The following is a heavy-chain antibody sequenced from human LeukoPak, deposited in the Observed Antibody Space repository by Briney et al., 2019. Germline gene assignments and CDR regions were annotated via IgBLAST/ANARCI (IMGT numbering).Heavy chain of an antibody. Sequence: GGSLRLSCVASGFSLSIYPMHWVRQAPGKGLEYVSAITVIGGTPDYANSVKGRFTISRDNSKNTLYLQMGSLRPQDTAVYYCARFLRGCHYGWGPKEYWGQGTLVTVPS. CDR1: GFSLSIYP. V-gene: IGHV3-64*01. CDR2: ITVIGGTP. CDR3: ARFLRGCHYGWGPKEY. D-gene: IGHD3-10*01. J-gene: IGHJ4*02.